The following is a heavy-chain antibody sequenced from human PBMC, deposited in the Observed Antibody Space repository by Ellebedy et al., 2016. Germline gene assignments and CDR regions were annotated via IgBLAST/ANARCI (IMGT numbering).Heavy chain of an antibody. D-gene: IGHD5-24*01. CDR1: GGSFSGYY. J-gene: IGHJ4*02. CDR3: ARGVKGDGYNYVDY. Sequence: SETLSLTCAVYGGSFSGYYWSWIRQPPGKGLEWIGEINHSGSTNYNPSLKSRVTISVDTSKNQFSLKLSSVTAADTAVYYCARGVKGDGYNYVDYWGQGTLVTVSS. V-gene: IGHV4-34*01. CDR2: INHSGST.